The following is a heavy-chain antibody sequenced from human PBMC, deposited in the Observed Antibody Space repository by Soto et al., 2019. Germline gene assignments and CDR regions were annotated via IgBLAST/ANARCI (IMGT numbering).Heavy chain of an antibody. CDR3: ARAGGTTVTGLWHFDS. V-gene: IGHV3-33*01. D-gene: IGHD4-17*01. J-gene: IGHJ4*01. Sequence: AGGSLRLSCEASGFTFNTYSMHWVHQPPGKGLEWLAAIWYDGTQKYYADSVKGRFIISRDNSKKTLYLEMNSLRAEDTAVYYCARAGGTTVTGLWHFDSWGHGTLVTVSS. CDR1: GFTFNTYS. CDR2: IWYDGTQK.